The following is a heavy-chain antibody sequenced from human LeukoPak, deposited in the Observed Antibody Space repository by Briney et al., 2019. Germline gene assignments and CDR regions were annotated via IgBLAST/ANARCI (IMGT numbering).Heavy chain of an antibody. CDR2: MKKDGSET. D-gene: IGHD3-10*01. Sequence: GGSLRLSCVVSGFIFSSYSMIWVRQAPGKGLQWVANMKKDGSETKYADSVKGRFTISRDNARNSLYLQMTSLRAEDTAVYYCGRHRSGSGSYFIDYWGQGTLVSVSS. CDR3: GRHRSGSGSYFIDY. V-gene: IGHV3-7*01. J-gene: IGHJ4*02. CDR1: GFIFSSYS.